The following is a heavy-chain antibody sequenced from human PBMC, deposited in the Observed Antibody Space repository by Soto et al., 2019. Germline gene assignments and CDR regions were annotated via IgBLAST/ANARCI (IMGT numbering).Heavy chain of an antibody. D-gene: IGHD3-3*01. V-gene: IGHV1-18*04. CDR1: VFTSSG. Sequence: QDQLVQSGAEVKKPGASVKVSCKASVFTSSGISWVRQAPGQRLEWMGWISTHNGNTIDAQKFDGRVIMTMDTSTTTAYTEWRSLRPDDTAVYLCAREGILGLFDAYDLWGHGTMVTVSS. CDR2: ISTHNGNT. CDR3: AREGILGLFDAYDL. J-gene: IGHJ3*01.